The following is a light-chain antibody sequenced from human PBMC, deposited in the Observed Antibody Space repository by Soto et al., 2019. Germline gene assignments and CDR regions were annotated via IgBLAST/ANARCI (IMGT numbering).Light chain of an antibody. Sequence: DIQMTQSPSSLSASVGERVTITCRASQGFSIYLAWYQQKPGKVPKLLIYAASTLQSGVPSRFSGSGSGTDFTLTFSSLQPEDVATYYCQKYNSAPRTFGQGTKV. J-gene: IGKJ1*01. CDR2: AAS. CDR3: QKYNSAPRT. V-gene: IGKV1-27*01. CDR1: QGFSIY.